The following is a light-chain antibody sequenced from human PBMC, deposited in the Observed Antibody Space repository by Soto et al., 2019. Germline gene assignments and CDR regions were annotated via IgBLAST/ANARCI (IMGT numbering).Light chain of an antibody. V-gene: IGKV1-39*01. Sequence: DIQMTQSPSSLSASVGDRVTITCRASQSISSYLNWYQQKPGKAPVLLIYAASRLHSGVPSRFSGSGSGTNFTLTISSLQPDDFATYYCQQASSFPLTFGGGTRVEF. CDR1: QSISSY. CDR2: AAS. J-gene: IGKJ4*01. CDR3: QQASSFPLT.